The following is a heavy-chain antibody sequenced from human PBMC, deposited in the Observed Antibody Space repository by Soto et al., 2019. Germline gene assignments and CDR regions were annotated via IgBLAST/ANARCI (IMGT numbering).Heavy chain of an antibody. Sequence: GGSLRLSCAASGFTFSTYTLNWVRQAPGKGLEWVSSISSGSSYIYYAGSVKGRFTISRDNAKSSLYLQMNSLRAEDTAVYYCARGVYYFDYWGQGTLVTVSS. J-gene: IGHJ4*02. V-gene: IGHV3-21*01. CDR1: GFTFSTYT. CDR3: ARGVYYFDY. CDR2: ISSGSSYI.